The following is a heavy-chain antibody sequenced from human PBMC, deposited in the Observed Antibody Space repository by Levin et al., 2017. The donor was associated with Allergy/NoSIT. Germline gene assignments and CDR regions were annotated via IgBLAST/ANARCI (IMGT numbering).Heavy chain of an antibody. CDR2: ISSSSSTI. J-gene: IGHJ3*02. D-gene: IGHD6-13*01. CDR3: ARVAWYSSSWYARMDAFDI. CDR1: GFTFSSYS. Sequence: AGESLKISCAASGFTFSSYSMNWVRQAPGKGLEWVSYISSSSSTIYYADSVKGRFTISRDNAKNSLYLQMNSLRAEDTAVYYCARVAWYSSSWYARMDAFDIWGQGTMVTVSS. V-gene: IGHV3-48*01.